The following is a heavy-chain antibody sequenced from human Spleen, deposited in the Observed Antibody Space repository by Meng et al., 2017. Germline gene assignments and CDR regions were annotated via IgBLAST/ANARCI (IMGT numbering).Heavy chain of an antibody. Sequence: QGRVGQVGAEVKKPGASVKVSCKPSGYNFPDYYIHWVRRAPGQGLEWMGRINPKSGDTHYAQKFQARVTMTGDTSISTAYMELSGLRSDDTAMYYCARDEDISAAGKLFGDYWGQGTLVTVSS. V-gene: IGHV1-2*06. CDR3: ARDEDISAAGKLFGDY. J-gene: IGHJ4*02. CDR1: GYNFPDYY. D-gene: IGHD6-25*01. CDR2: INPKSGDT.